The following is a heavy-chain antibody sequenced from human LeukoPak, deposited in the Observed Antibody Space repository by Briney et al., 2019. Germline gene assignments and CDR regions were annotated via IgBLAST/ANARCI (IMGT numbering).Heavy chain of an antibody. V-gene: IGHV4-39*01. D-gene: IGHD1-26*01. Sequence: SETLSLTCTVSGGSISSSSHYWGWIRQPPGRGLEWVASMFHSGSTYYNPSLKSRVTISVDTSKNQFSLKLSSVTAADTAVYYCARQEVGSRAFDYWGQGTLVTVSS. CDR1: GGSISSSSHY. J-gene: IGHJ4*02. CDR3: ARQEVGSRAFDY. CDR2: MFHSGST.